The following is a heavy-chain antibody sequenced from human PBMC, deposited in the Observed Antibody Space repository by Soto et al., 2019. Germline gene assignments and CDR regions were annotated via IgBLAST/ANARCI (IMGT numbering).Heavy chain of an antibody. V-gene: IGHV1-2*04. J-gene: IGHJ6*02. CDR1: GYTFTGYY. Sequence: ASVKVSCKASGYTFTGYYMHWVRQAPGQGLEWMGWINPNSGGTNYGQKFQGWVTMTGDTSISTASMELSRLRSDDTAVYYCARSGYSSSWYYYYGMDVWGQGTTVTVSS. CDR2: INPNSGGT. CDR3: ARSGYSSSWYYYYGMDV. D-gene: IGHD6-13*01.